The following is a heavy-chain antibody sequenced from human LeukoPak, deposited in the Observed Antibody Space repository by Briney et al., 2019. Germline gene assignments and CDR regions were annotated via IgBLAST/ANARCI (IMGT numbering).Heavy chain of an antibody. CDR2: ISGSGGST. CDR1: GFTFSSYA. V-gene: IGHV3-23*01. CDR3: ARERLGYLDY. D-gene: IGHD2-15*01. J-gene: IGHJ4*02. Sequence: GGSLGLSCAASGFTFSSYAMSWVRQAPGKGLEWVSAISGSGGSTYYADSVKGRFTISRDNSKNTLYLQMNSLRAEGTAVYYCARERLGYLDYWGQGTLVTVSS.